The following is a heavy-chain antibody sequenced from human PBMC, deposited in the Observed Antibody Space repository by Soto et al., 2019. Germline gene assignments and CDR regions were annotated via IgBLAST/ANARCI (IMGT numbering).Heavy chain of an antibody. D-gene: IGHD1-7*01. J-gene: IGHJ6*02. Sequence: PGGSLRLSCAASGFTFSSYAMSWVRQAPGKGLEWVSAISGSGGSTYYADSVKGRFTISIDNSKNTLYLQMNSLRAEDTAVYYYAKLGVTGTLDYYYGMDVWGQGTTVTVSS. CDR3: AKLGVTGTLDYYYGMDV. V-gene: IGHV3-23*01. CDR2: ISGSGGST. CDR1: GFTFSSYA.